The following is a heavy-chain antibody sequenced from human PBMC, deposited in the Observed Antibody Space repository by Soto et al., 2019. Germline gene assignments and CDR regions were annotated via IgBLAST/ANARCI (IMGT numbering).Heavy chain of an antibody. CDR2: IYYSGST. CDR3: ARDGRLDSSGGNWFDP. Sequence: SETLSLTCTVSGGSISSGDYYWSWIRQPPGKGLEWIEYIYYSGSTYYNPSLKSRVTISVDTSKNQFSLKLSSVTAADTAVYYCARDGRLDSSGGNWFDPWGQGTLVTVSS. D-gene: IGHD3-22*01. CDR1: GGSISSGDYY. J-gene: IGHJ5*02. V-gene: IGHV4-30-4*01.